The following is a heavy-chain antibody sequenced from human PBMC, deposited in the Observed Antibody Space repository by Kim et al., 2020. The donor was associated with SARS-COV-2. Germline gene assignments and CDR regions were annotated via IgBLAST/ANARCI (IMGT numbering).Heavy chain of an antibody. Sequence: SVKGRFTIARDNSKNTLYLQMNSLRAEDTAVYYCARDAGSCDIVVVGPAYWGQGTLVTVSS. CDR3: ARDAGSCDIVVVGPAY. V-gene: IGHV3-30*07. D-gene: IGHD2-2*01. J-gene: IGHJ4*02.